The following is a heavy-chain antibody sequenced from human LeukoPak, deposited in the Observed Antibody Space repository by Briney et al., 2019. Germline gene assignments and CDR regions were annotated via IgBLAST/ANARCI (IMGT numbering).Heavy chain of an antibody. J-gene: IGHJ4*02. CDR2: ISYDGSNK. CDR3: AKDLLLWFGEFHGGDY. V-gene: IGHV3-30*18. CDR1: GFTFSSYG. Sequence: GGSLRLSCAASGFTFSSYGMHWVRQAPGKGLEWVAVISYDGSNKYYADSVKGRFTTSRDNSKNTLYLQMNSLRAEDTAVYYCAKDLLLWFGEFHGGDYWGQGTLVTVSS. D-gene: IGHD3-10*01.